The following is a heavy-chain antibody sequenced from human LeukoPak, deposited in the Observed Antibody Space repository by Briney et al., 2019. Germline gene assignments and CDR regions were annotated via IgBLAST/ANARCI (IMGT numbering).Heavy chain of an antibody. CDR2: ISSSSSYI. V-gene: IGHV3-21*01. Sequence: GGSLRLSCAASGFTFSSYSMNWVHQAPGKGLEWVSSISSSSSYIYYADSVKGRFTISRDNAKNSLYLQMNSLRAEDTAVYYCARDRSGYGDYWGQGTLVTVSS. CDR1: GFTFSSYS. CDR3: ARDRSGYGDY. D-gene: IGHD3-22*01. J-gene: IGHJ4*02.